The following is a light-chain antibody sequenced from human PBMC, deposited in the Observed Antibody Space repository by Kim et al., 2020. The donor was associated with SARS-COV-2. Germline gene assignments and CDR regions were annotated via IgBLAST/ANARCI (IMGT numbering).Light chain of an antibody. CDR1: ETISTS. CDR2: GAS. CDR3: QQYYNLYT. J-gene: IGKJ2*01. Sequence: EIVVTQSPATLSVSPGKSATLSCRASETISTSLAWYQQRSGHVPRLLIHGASTRAAGVPSRFTGRGSGTEFTLTINSLQSEDFAVYYCQQYYNLYTFGQGTKLEI. V-gene: IGKV3D-15*01.